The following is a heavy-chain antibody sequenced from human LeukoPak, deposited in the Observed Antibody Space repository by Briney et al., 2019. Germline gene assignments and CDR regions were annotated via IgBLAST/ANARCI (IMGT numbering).Heavy chain of an antibody. Sequence: PSETLSLTCAVYGASFSGYYWSWIRQPPGKGLEWIGYIYYTGSTSYNPSLKSRVTMSLDASKNQFSLELNSVTPADTAVYYCARGGNYWPQWWFDPWGRGTLVSVSS. D-gene: IGHD1-26*01. CDR1: GASFSGYY. CDR2: IYYTGST. J-gene: IGHJ5*02. CDR3: ARGGNYWPQWWFDP. V-gene: IGHV4-59*01.